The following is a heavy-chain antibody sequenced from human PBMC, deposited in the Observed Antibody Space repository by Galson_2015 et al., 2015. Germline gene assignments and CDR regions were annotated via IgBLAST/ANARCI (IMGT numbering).Heavy chain of an antibody. J-gene: IGHJ5*02. CDR1: GFTFSSYA. CDR3: ARDSGDWFDP. CDR2: ISYDGSNK. Sequence: SLRLSCAASGFTFSSYAMHWVRQAPGKGLEWVAVISYDGSNKYYADSVKGRFTISRDNSKNTLYLQMNSPRAEDTAVYYCARDSGDWFDPWGQGTLVTVSS. D-gene: IGHD3-10*01. V-gene: IGHV3-30-3*01.